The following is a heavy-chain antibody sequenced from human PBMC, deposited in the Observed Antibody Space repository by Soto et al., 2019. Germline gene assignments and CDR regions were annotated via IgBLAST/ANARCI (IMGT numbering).Heavy chain of an antibody. Sequence: SETLSLTCTVSGGSISSSSYYWGWIRQPPGKGLEWIGSIYYSGSTYYNPSLKSRVTISVDTSKNQFSLKLSSVTAADTAVYYCARQTARAEEEWLRPALVELDYWGQGTLVTVSS. CDR1: GGSISSSSYY. V-gene: IGHV4-39*01. J-gene: IGHJ4*02. CDR2: IYYSGST. CDR3: ARQTARAEEEWLRPALVELDY. D-gene: IGHD5-12*01.